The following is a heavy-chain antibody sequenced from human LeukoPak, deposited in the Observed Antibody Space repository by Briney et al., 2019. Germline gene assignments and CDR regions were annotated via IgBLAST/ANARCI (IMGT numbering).Heavy chain of an antibody. J-gene: IGHJ5*02. CDR3: ARDVYAGGAVYWFDP. CDR2: IYTTGST. V-gene: IGHV4-61*02. D-gene: IGHD3-16*01. Sequence: PSQTLSLTCTVSGGSISSGNYFWSWIRQPAGKGLEWIGRIYTTGSTNYNPSLKSRVTISVDTSKNQFSLNLSSVTAADTAVYYCARDVYAGGAVYWFDPWGQGTLVTVFS. CDR1: GGSISSGNYF.